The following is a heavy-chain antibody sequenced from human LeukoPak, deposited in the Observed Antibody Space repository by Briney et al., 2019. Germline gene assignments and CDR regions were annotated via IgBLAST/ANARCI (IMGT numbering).Heavy chain of an antibody. J-gene: IGHJ4*02. CDR3: ARNYVDTRGSSYGTLDY. Sequence: GGSLRLSCAASGFTFSTYWMSWVRQAPGKGLEWVANIKEDGSQKYYVDSVKGRFTISRDNAKNSLYLQMNSLRAEDTAVYFCARNYVDTRGSSYGTLDYWGQGTLVTVSS. CDR2: IKEDGSQK. D-gene: IGHD5-18*01. V-gene: IGHV3-7*01. CDR1: GFTFSTYW.